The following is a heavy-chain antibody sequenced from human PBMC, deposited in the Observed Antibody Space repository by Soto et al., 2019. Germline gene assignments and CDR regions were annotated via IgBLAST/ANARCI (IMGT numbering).Heavy chain of an antibody. D-gene: IGHD6-19*01. V-gene: IGHV3-23*01. Sequence: EVQLLESGGGLVQPGGSLRLSCAASGFTFSSNAMSWVRQAPGKGLEWVSAISGSGGTTYYADSVKGRFTFSRDNSKNTLYLQMNSLRAEDTAVYYCAKTANGWFSAFDIWGQGTIVTVSS. CDR1: GFTFSSNA. CDR3: AKTANGWFSAFDI. J-gene: IGHJ3*02. CDR2: ISGSGGTT.